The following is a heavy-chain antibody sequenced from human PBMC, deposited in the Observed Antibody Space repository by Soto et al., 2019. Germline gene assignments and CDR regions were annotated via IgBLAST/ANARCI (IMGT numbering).Heavy chain of an antibody. J-gene: IGHJ6*02. CDR3: ASAPAVVVITHYYYYGMDV. Sequence: SETLSLTXAVYGGSFSGYYWSWIRQPPGKGLEWIGEINHSGSTNYNPSLKSRVTISVDTSKNQFSLKLSSVTAADTAVYYCASAPAVVVITHYYYYGMDVWGQGTTVTVS. CDR1: GGSFSGYY. V-gene: IGHV4-34*01. D-gene: IGHD3-22*01. CDR2: INHSGST.